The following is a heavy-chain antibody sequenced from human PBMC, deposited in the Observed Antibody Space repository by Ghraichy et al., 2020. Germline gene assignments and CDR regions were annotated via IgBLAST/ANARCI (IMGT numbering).Heavy chain of an antibody. CDR3: ARDGSRGNDFDY. J-gene: IGHJ4*02. Sequence: GGSLRLSCAASGSTFSDYYMSWVRQAPGKGLEWVSDISGSSDNIHYADSVKGRFTISRDNAKNSVYLQMNSLRAEDTAVYFCARDGSRGNDFDYWGQGTLVTVSS. D-gene: IGHD5-12*01. CDR1: GSTFSDYY. CDR2: ISGSSDNI. V-gene: IGHV3-11*01.